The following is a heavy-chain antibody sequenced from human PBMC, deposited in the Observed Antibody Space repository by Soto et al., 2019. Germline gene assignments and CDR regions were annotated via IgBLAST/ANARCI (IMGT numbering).Heavy chain of an antibody. D-gene: IGHD3-16*01. CDR3: ARWGMITLGPSAAFDI. V-gene: IGHV1-69*02. J-gene: IGHJ3*02. CDR1: GGTFSSYT. CDR2: IIPILGIA. Sequence: ASVKVSCKASGGTFSSYTISWVRQAPGQGLEWMGRIIPILGIANYAQKFQGRVTITADKSTSTAYMELSSLRSEDTAVYYCARWGMITLGPSAAFDIWGQGTMVTVSS.